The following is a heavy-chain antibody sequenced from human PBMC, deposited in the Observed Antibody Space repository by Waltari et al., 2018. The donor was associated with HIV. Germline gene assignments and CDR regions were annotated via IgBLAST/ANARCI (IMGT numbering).Heavy chain of an antibody. J-gene: IGHJ4*02. D-gene: IGHD3-22*01. CDR2: ISAYNGNT. CDR1: GDTFTSSG. Sequence: QGQLVQSGAEVKKPGASVKVSCKAAGDTFTSSGISWVRQAPGQGLQWMGWISAYNGNTNYAQKLQGRVTMTTGTSTSTAYMELRSLRSDDTAVYYCARDISKAYYDSSGSGSDYWGQGTLVTVSS. CDR3: ARDISKAYYDSSGSGSDY. V-gene: IGHV1-18*01.